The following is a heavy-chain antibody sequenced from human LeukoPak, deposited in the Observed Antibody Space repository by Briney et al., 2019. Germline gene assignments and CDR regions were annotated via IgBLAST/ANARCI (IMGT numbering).Heavy chain of an antibody. Sequence: PGGSLRLSWVVSGFTVSRYDMHWVRQVSGKGLEWVSGIDTAGNTYYPGSVKGRSTISREDARNSLYLQLDSLTAGDTGVYHCAREADGSGFDGVDVWGQGIMVTVSS. D-gene: IGHD3-10*01. J-gene: IGHJ6*02. CDR3: AREADGSGFDGVDV. CDR2: IDTAGNT. CDR1: GFTVSRYD. V-gene: IGHV3-13*01.